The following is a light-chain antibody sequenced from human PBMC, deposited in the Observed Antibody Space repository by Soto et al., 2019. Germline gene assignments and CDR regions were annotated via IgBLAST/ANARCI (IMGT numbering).Light chain of an antibody. V-gene: IGKV1-6*01. CDR3: LQDHRYPLT. J-gene: IGKJ1*01. CDR2: ASS. CDR1: QGIRND. Sequence: AVQMTQSPSSLSASVGDRVTITCRASQGIRNDLGWYQLKLGKATNVLTYASSTLQSGVPSRFSGRVCGTYFTLIISILHPEDFATYYCLQDHRYPLTFRQGTKVEIK.